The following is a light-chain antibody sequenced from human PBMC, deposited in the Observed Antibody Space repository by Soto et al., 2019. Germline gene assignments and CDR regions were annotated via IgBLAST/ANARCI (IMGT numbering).Light chain of an antibody. CDR1: QSVSSSY. Sequence: EIALPQSPGTLSLSPGERATLSCRASQSVSSSYLAWYQQKPGQAPRLLIYGASSRATGIPDRFSGSGSGTDFTLTISRLEPEDFAVYYCQQYGSSPRITFGQGTRLEIK. CDR3: QQYGSSPRIT. CDR2: GAS. J-gene: IGKJ5*01. V-gene: IGKV3-20*01.